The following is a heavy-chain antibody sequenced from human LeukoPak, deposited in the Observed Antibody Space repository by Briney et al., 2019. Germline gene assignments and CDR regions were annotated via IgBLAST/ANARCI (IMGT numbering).Heavy chain of an antibody. CDR3: ASQQGSTSLDY. J-gene: IGHJ4*02. V-gene: IGHV4-34*01. Sequence: PSETLSLTCAVYGGSFSGYYWSWIRQPPGKGLEWIGEINHSGSTNYNPSLKSRVTISVDTSKNQFSLKPSSVTAADTAVYYCASQQGSTSLDYWGQGTLVTVSS. CDR1: GGSFSGYY. CDR2: INHSGST. D-gene: IGHD2-2*01.